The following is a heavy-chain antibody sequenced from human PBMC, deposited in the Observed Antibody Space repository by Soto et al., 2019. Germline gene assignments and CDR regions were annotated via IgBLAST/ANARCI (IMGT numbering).Heavy chain of an antibody. Sequence: GRSLRLACAASGFTFSSYAMSWVRQAPGKGLEWVSAISGSGGSTYYADSVKGRFTISRDNSKNTLYLQMNSLRAEDTAVYDCAKQGYSSGWSPFDHCGQGTLVTVSS. D-gene: IGHD6-19*01. CDR3: AKQGYSSGWSPFDH. J-gene: IGHJ4*02. CDR2: ISGSGGST. V-gene: IGHV3-23*01. CDR1: GFTFSSYA.